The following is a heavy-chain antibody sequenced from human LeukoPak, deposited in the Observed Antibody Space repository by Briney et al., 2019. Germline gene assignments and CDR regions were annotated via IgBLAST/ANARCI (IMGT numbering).Heavy chain of an antibody. D-gene: IGHD2-15*01. Sequence: GGSLRLSCAASGFTFSSYSMNWVRQAPGKGLEWVSYISSSSSTIYYADSVKGRFTISRDNAKNSLYLQMNSLRAEDTAVYYCARDLGRDCSGGSCYSKDGLFDPWGQGTLVTVSS. CDR2: ISSSSSTI. V-gene: IGHV3-48*04. CDR3: ARDLGRDCSGGSCYSKDGLFDP. CDR1: GFTFSSYS. J-gene: IGHJ5*02.